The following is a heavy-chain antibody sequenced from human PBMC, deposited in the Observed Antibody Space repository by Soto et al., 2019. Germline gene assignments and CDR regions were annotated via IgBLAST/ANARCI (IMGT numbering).Heavy chain of an antibody. Sequence: SLRLSCSASGFTFGSYSMGWVRQAPGKGLEWVSSMSSSGRDIYYADSVKGRFTISRDNAKNSLFLQMNSLRVDDMAVYYCARERGRYYLDSWGQGTQVTVSS. CDR1: GFTFGSYS. V-gene: IGHV3-21*01. D-gene: IGHD3-10*01. CDR2: MSSSGRDI. J-gene: IGHJ4*02. CDR3: ARERGRYYLDS.